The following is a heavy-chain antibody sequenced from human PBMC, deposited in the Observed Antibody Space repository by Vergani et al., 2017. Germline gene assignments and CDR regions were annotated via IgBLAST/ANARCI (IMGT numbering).Heavy chain of an antibody. CDR3: ARDGGEYDKDALDV. CDR2: IYTSGAT. D-gene: IGHD2-21*01. J-gene: IGHJ3*01. CDR1: GGSFSTGGQS. Sequence: QVQLRESGPGLVKPSQTLSLTCTVSGGSFSTGGQSWTWLRQSAGKGLEWIGRIYTSGATNYNPSLRSRAIMSVESSKKQFSLKLPSVTAADTAVYYCARDGGEYDKDALDVGGQGTKVTVTS. V-gene: IGHV4-61*02.